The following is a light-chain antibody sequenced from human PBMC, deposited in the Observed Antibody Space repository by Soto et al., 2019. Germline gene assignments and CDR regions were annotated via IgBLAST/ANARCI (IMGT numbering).Light chain of an antibody. CDR2: DVS. CDR3: QQLHGYPIT. CDR1: QSISAW. V-gene: IGKV1-5*01. Sequence: DIQMTQSPSTLSASVGDRVTITCRASQSISAWLAWYQQKPGKAPNLLIYDVSTLDSGVPSRFSGSASGTEFTLTISSLQPEDFATYYCQQLHGYPITFGQGTRLEIK. J-gene: IGKJ5*01.